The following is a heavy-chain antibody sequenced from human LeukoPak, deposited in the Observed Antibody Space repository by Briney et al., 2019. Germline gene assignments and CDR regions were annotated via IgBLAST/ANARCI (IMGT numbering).Heavy chain of an antibody. D-gene: IGHD3-10*01. V-gene: IGHV3-30*02. CDR2: IRYDGSNK. CDR3: AKDMSSRPAMVRGVIRYYYGMDV. CDR1: GFTFSSYG. J-gene: IGHJ6*02. Sequence: GGSLRLSCAASGFTFSSYGMHWVRQAPGKGLEWVAYIRYDGSNKYYADSVKGRFTISRDNAKNSLYLQMNSLRAEDTALYYCAKDMSSRPAMVRGVIRYYYGMDVWGQGTTVTVSS.